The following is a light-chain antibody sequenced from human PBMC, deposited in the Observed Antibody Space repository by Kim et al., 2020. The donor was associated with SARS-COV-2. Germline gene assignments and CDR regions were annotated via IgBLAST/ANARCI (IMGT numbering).Light chain of an antibody. CDR3: QQYGSSPRT. CDR2: GAS. V-gene: IGKV3-20*01. J-gene: IGKJ1*01. Sequence: IVLTQSPGTLSLSPGERATLSCRASQNLNSDYLAWYQHKTGQPPRLLIYGASSRATGIPDRFSGSGSGTDFTLTISRLQPEDFVVYYCQQYGSSPRTFGQGTKLEI. CDR1: QNLNSDY.